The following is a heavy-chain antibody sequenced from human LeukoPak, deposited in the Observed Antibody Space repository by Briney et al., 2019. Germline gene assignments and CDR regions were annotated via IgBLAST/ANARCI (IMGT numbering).Heavy chain of an antibody. CDR3: AINWND. D-gene: IGHD1-1*01. J-gene: IGHJ4*02. Sequence: SVKVSCKASGGAFNSYTITWARQAPGQGLELMGRIIPILGIANYAQKFQRRVTITADKSTSTAYMELSSLRSEDTAVYYCAINWNDWGQGSLVTVSS. CDR1: GGAFNSYT. CDR2: IIPILGIA. V-gene: IGHV1-69*02.